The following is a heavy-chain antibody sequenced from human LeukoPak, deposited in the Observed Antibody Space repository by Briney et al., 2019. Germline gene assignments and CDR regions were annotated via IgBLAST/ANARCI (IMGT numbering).Heavy chain of an antibody. CDR3: ASTKASDWHLTASPLDF. Sequence: ASVKVSCKASGYTFTGSYIHWVRQAPGQGPEWMGVINPSGSSTIYTQKFKGRVTMTKDTSTGTVYMDLSSLRSEDTAVYYCASTKASDWHLTASPLDFWGQGTLASVSS. J-gene: IGHJ4*02. CDR2: INPSGSST. D-gene: IGHD1-7*01. CDR1: GYTFTGSY. V-gene: IGHV1-46*01.